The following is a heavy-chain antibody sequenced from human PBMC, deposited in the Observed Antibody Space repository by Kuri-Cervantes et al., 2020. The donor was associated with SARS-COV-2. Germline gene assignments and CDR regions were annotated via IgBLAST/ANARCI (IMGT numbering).Heavy chain of an antibody. Sequence: GESLKISCAASGFTFISYAMHWVRQAPGKGLEWVAVIWYDGSNKYYADSVTGRFTISRDNSKNTLYLQMNSLRAEDTAVYYCARDRLYCSGGSCYLPDYWGQGTLVTVSS. CDR1: GFTFISYA. CDR3: ARDRLYCSGGSCYLPDY. V-gene: IGHV3-33*08. D-gene: IGHD2-15*01. CDR2: IWYDGSNK. J-gene: IGHJ4*02.